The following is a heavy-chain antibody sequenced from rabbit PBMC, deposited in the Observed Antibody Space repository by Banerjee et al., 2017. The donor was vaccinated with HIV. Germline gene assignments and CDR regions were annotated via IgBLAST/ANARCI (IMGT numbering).Heavy chain of an antibody. Sequence: QEQLVESGGGLVQPGGSLKLSCKASGFDFSRHGVSWVRQAPGKGLEWISCIAGSSSGFTYSATWAKGRFTISKTSSTTVTLQMTSLTAADTATYFCARDLTGVIGWNFGWWGQGTLVTVS. V-gene: IGHV1S45*01. CDR2: IAGSSSGFT. D-gene: IGHD4-1*01. J-gene: IGHJ3*01. CDR1: GFDFSRHG. CDR3: ARDLTGVIGWNFGW.